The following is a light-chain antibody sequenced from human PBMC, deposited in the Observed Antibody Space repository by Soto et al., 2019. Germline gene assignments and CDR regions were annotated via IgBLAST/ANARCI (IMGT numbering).Light chain of an antibody. CDR1: QSVSSSY. Sequence: EIVLTQSPATPSLSPGERATLSCRASQSVSSSYLAWYQQIPGQAPRPLIYGASSRVPGIPDRFSGSGSGTDFTLTISRLEPEDFAVYYCQQYGSLPWTFGQGTKVDI. CDR2: GAS. CDR3: QQYGSLPWT. V-gene: IGKV3-20*01. J-gene: IGKJ1*01.